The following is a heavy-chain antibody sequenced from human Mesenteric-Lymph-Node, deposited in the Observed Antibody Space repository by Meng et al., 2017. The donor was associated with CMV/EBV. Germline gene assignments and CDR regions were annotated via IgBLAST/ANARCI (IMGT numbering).Heavy chain of an antibody. V-gene: IGHV4-4*02. CDR2: IYHSGST. Sequence: VSGGAISSSNWWSWVRQPPGKGLEWIGEIYHSGSTNYNPSLKSRVTISVDKSKNQFSLKLSSVTAADTAVYYCARGNTMVRGVFDYWGQGTLVTVSS. J-gene: IGHJ4*02. D-gene: IGHD3-10*01. CDR3: ARGNTMVRGVFDY. CDR1: GGAISSSNW.